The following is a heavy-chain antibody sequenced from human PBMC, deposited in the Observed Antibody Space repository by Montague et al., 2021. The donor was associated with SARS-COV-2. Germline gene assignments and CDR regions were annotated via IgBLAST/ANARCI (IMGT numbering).Heavy chain of an antibody. CDR2: GNPIENG. J-gene: IGHJ5*01. V-gene: IGHV4-34*10. Sequence: SETLSLTCAVNSSSFLPYYWSWICQRPGGGQGWIGEGNPIENGVYYSYLNSQLTISVSASSSQFYLRLTSVTVADTAVHFCARASESHYMSWFDSWGQGTLVIVSS. CDR1: SSSFLPYY. CDR3: ARASESHYMSWFDS. D-gene: IGHD3-10*01.